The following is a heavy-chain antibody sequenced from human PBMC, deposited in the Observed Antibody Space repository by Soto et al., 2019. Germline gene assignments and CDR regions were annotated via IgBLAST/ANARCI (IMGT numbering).Heavy chain of an antibody. CDR3: GRHLNPNYYASSGYAVDS. J-gene: IGHJ5*01. CDR2: IHYRGSI. Sequence: SETLSLTCTVSRGSVSSSSYCWGWIRQPPGKGLEWIGTIHYRGSIYYNPSLKSRVIISVDTSKNQFSLKLTSVTAADTAVYYCGRHLNPNYYASSGYAVDSWGHGTLVTVSS. D-gene: IGHD3-22*01. V-gene: IGHV4-39*01. CDR1: RGSVSSSSYC.